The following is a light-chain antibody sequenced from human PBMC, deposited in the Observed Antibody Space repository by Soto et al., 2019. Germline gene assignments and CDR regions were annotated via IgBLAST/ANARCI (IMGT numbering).Light chain of an antibody. CDR2: LGS. J-gene: IGKJ3*01. V-gene: IGKV2-28*01. CDR3: MQALHTPFT. CDR1: QSLLHSNGYNY. Sequence: DIVMTQSPLSLPVTPGEPASISCRSSQSLLHSNGYNYLDWYLQKPGQSPQLLIYLGSNRASGVPDRFSGSGSGTDFTLKISRVEAEDVGFSYCMQALHTPFTFGPGTKVDIK.